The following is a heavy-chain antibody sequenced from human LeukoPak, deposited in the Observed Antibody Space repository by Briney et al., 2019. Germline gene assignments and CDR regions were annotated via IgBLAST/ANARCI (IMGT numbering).Heavy chain of an antibody. CDR2: IIPIFGTA. CDR3: ARESVQLDTKGAFDI. Sequence: VASVKVSCKASGGTFSSYAISWVRQAPGQGLEWMGGIIPIFGTANYAQKFQGRVTITTDESTSTAYMELSSLRSEDTAVYYCARESVQLDTKGAFDIWGQGTMVTVSS. V-gene: IGHV1-69*05. J-gene: IGHJ3*02. CDR1: GGTFSSYA. D-gene: IGHD1-1*01.